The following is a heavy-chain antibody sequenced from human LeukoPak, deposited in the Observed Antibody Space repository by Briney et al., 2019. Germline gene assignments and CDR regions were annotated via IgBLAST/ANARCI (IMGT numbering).Heavy chain of an antibody. CDR1: GGSFSSYY. CDR3: ARESNSHSYRNYYYYGMDV. J-gene: IGHJ6*02. V-gene: IGHV4-59*01. Sequence: SETLSLICAVYGGSFSSYYWSWIRQPPGKGLEWIGYIYYSGSTNYNPSLKSRVTISVDTSKNQFSLKLSSVTAADTAVYYCARESNSHSYRNYYYYGMDVWGQGTTVTVSS. D-gene: IGHD5-18*01. CDR2: IYYSGST.